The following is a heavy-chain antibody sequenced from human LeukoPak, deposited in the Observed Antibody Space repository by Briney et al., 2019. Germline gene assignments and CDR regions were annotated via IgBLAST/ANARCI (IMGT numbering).Heavy chain of an antibody. D-gene: IGHD3-10*01. J-gene: IGHJ3*02. CDR3: TTDYYYGSGSSDAFDI. Sequence: PGGSLRLSCAASGFTFSNAWMSWVRQAPGKGLEWVGRIKSKTDGGTTDYAAPVKGRFTISRDDSKNTLYLQMNSLKTEDTAVNYCTTDYYYGSGSSDAFDIWGQGTMVTVSS. CDR2: IKSKTDGGTT. CDR1: GFTFSNAW. V-gene: IGHV3-15*01.